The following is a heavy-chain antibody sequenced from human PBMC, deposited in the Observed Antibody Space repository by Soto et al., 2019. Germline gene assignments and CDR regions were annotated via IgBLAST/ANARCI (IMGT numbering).Heavy chain of an antibody. CDR3: ARVPSEMTTVTPTADDAFDI. J-gene: IGHJ3*02. Sequence: GGSLRLSCAASGFTFSSYAMHWVRQAPGKGLEYVSAISSNGGSTYYANSVKGRFTISRDNSKNTLYLQMGSLRAEDMAVYYCARVPSEMTTVTPTADDAFDIWGQGTMVTVSS. CDR2: ISSNGGST. V-gene: IGHV3-64*01. D-gene: IGHD4-17*01. CDR1: GFTFSSYA.